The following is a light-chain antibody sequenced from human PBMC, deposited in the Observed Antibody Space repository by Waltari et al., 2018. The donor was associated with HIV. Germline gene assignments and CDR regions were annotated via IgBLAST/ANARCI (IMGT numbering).Light chain of an antibody. Sequence: LVVPQSPPPPPSRGAPATLTATPTGGPNSYPIAWHKQQPEKGPRYLMRLNSDGSHTKGAGIPDRFSGSSSGAERYLTISSLQSEDEADYYCQTWGPGIEVFGGGTKLTVL. CDR2: LNSDGSH. CDR1: GGPNSYP. CDR3: QTWGPGIEV. V-gene: IGLV4-69*02. J-gene: IGLJ3*02.